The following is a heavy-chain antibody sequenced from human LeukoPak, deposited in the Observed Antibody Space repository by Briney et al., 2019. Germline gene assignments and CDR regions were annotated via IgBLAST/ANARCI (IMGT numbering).Heavy chain of an antibody. CDR3: AKDRIVGATYYYYYMDV. CDR1: GFTFSSYA. V-gene: IGHV3-30-3*01. Sequence: GRSLRLSCAASGFTFSSYAMHWVRQAPGKGLEWVAVISYDGSNKYYADSVKGRFTISRDNSKNTLYLQMNSLRAEDTAVYYCAKDRIVGATYYYYYMDVWGKGTTVTVSS. CDR2: ISYDGSNK. J-gene: IGHJ6*03. D-gene: IGHD1-26*01.